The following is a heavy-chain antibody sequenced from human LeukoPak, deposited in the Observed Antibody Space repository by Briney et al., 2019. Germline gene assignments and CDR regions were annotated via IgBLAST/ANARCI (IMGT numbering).Heavy chain of an antibody. CDR2: VNPNSGGT. Sequence: GASVKVSCKASGYTFIAYYIHWVRQAPGQGLEWMGWVNPNSGGTNYAQKFQGRVTMTRDTSISTAYMELSSLRSEDTAVYYCARDSQLERRAYPSKKNWFDPWGQGTLVTVSS. CDR1: GYTFIAYY. CDR3: ARDSQLERRAYPSKKNWFDP. J-gene: IGHJ5*02. D-gene: IGHD1-1*01. V-gene: IGHV1-2*02.